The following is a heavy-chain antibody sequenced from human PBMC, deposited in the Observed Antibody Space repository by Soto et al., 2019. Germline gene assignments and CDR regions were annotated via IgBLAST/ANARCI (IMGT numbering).Heavy chain of an antibody. Sequence: GGSLRLSCAASGFTFRSYAMSWVRQAPGKGLEWVSAISGSGGSTYYADSVKGRFTISRDNSKNTLYLQMNSLRAEDTAVYYCAKDLPSIGVTLFGVYYYYGMDVWGQGTTVTVSS. J-gene: IGHJ6*02. D-gene: IGHD3-3*01. CDR2: ISGSGGST. V-gene: IGHV3-23*01. CDR3: AKDLPSIGVTLFGVYYYYGMDV. CDR1: GFTFRSYA.